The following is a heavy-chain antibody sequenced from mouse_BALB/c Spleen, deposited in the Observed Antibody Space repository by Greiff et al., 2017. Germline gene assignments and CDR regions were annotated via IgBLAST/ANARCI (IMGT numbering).Heavy chain of an antibody. CDR2: ISDGGSYT. CDR3: ARDDGAWFAY. J-gene: IGHJ3*01. V-gene: IGHV5-4*02. CDR1: GFTFSDYY. Sequence: EVQLMESGGGLVKPGGSLKLSCAASGFTFSDYYMYWVRQTPEKRLEWVATISDGGSYTYYPDSVKGRFTISRDNAKNNLYLQMSSLKSEDTAMYYCARDDGAWFAYWGQGTLVTVSA.